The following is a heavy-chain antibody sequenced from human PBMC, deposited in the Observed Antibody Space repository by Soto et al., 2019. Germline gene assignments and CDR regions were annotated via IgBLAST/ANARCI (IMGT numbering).Heavy chain of an antibody. J-gene: IGHJ4*02. CDR1: GGSFSGYY. V-gene: IGHV4-34*01. CDR2: INHSGST. Sequence: QVQLQQWGAGLLKPSETLSLTCAVYGGSFSGYYWSWIRQPPGKGLEWIGEINHSGSTNYNPSLKSRVTISVDTSKNQFSLKLSSVTAADTAVYYCARGRAGGIRLELHHFDYWGQGTLVTVSS. CDR3: ARGRAGGIRLELHHFDY. D-gene: IGHD1-7*01.